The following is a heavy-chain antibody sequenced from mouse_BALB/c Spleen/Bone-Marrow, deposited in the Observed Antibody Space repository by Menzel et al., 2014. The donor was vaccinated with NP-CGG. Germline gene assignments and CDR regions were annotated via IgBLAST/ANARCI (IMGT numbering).Heavy chain of an antibody. CDR3: ATYDGYYFDY. J-gene: IGHJ2*01. D-gene: IGHD1-2*01. V-gene: IGHV3-8*02. CDR1: GDSITSGY. Sequence: EVKVVESGPSLVKPSQTLSLPCSVTGDSITSGYWNWIRKFPGNKLEYMGYISYSGSTYYNPSLQSRASITRDTSKNQYYLQLDSVTTEDTATYYCATYDGYYFDYWGQGTTLTVSS. CDR2: ISYSGST.